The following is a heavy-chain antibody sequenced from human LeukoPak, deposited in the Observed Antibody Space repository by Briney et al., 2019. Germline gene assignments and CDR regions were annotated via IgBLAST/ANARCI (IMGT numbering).Heavy chain of an antibody. J-gene: IGHJ2*01. CDR2: VNPNTGDT. Sequence: GASVKVSCKASGYTFTGYYMHWVRQAPGQGLEWMGWVNPNTGDTKYEQKFQGRVTMTRDTSINTAYMELSSLRSDDTAVYYCARASRNWGYWYLDLWGRGTLVAVSS. D-gene: IGHD7-27*01. CDR3: ARASRNWGYWYLDL. CDR1: GYTFTGYY. V-gene: IGHV1-2*02.